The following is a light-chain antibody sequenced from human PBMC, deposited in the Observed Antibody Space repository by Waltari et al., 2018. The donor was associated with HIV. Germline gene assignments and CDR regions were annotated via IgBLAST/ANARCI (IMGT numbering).Light chain of an antibody. J-gene: IGLJ1*01. Sequence: QSVLTQPPSVSGAPGQAVTISCTGGSPNIRAWYDVHCHRQLPATAPHLLIDGNSNRPVGVPDRFSGSRSGTSASLAIAGLQAEDEAYYYCQSYDSTLSGVFGTGTKVTVL. CDR3: QSYDSTLSGV. CDR1: SPNIRAWYD. CDR2: GNS. V-gene: IGLV1-40*01.